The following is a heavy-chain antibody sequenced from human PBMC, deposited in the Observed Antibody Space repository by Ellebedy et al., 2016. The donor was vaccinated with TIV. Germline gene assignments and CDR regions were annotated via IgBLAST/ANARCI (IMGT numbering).Heavy chain of an antibody. CDR2: IWYDGSNK. CDR3: APDRGYGMDV. Sequence: GESLKISCAASGFTFSSYGMHWVRPAPGKGLEGVAVIWYDGSNKDYADSVKGRFTISRDNSKNTLYLQMNSLRAEDTAVYYCAPDRGYGMDVWGQGTTVTVSS. D-gene: IGHD3-10*01. CDR1: GFTFSSYG. V-gene: IGHV3-33*01. J-gene: IGHJ6*02.